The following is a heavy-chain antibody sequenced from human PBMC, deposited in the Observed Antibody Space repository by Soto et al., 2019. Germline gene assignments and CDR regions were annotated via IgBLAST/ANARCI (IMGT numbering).Heavy chain of an antibody. Sequence: SVKVSCKASGGSFSSFAFSWVRQAPGQGLEWMGGIIPMFGSANYAQEFLGRVTFTADDSTSTAYMELSSLRSEDTAVYYCARRDFYCRGRNCYSGDYAMDVWGQGTTVTVS. CDR3: ARRDFYCRGRNCYSGDYAMDV. CDR1: GGSFSSFA. CDR2: IIPMFGSA. D-gene: IGHD2-15*01. J-gene: IGHJ6*02. V-gene: IGHV1-69*13.